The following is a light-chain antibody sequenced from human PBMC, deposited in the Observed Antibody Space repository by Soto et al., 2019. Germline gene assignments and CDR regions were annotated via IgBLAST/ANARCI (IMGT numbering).Light chain of an antibody. J-gene: IGKJ1*01. CDR2: DAS. CDR3: QQRSNWPPTWT. CDR1: QSISSY. V-gene: IGKV3-11*01. Sequence: EVVLTQSPDTLSLPPGERATLSCRASQSISSYLAWYQQKPGQAPRLLXXDASNRATGIPARFSGSGSGTDFTLTISSLEPEDFAVYYCQQRSNWPPTWTFGQGTKVDIK.